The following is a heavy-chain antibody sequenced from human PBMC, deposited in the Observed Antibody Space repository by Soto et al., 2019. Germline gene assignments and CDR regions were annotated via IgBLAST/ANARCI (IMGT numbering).Heavy chain of an antibody. V-gene: IGHV3-30*18. CDR1: RFTFSSYG. J-gene: IGHJ6*03. Sequence: GGSLRLSCAASRFTFSSYGMHWVRQAPGKGLEWVAVILYDGSHKYYADSVKGRFTISRDTSKNTLYLQMNSLRAEDTAVYYCAKGERETVAARPSYYYYMDVWGKGTTVTVSS. D-gene: IGHD6-6*01. CDR3: AKGERETVAARPSYYYYMDV. CDR2: ILYDGSHK.